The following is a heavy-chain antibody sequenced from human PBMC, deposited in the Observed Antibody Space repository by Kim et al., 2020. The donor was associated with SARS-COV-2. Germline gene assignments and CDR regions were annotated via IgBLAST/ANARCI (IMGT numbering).Heavy chain of an antibody. CDR3: VRDRRHYYDSSGYDY. CDR2: IYHSGST. CDR1: GGSISSSNW. J-gene: IGHJ4*02. V-gene: IGHV4-4*02. Sequence: SETLSLTCAVSGGSISSSNWWSWVRQPPGKGLEWIGEIYHSGSTNYNPSLKSRVTISVDKSKNQFSLKLSSVTAADTAVYYCVRDRRHYYDSSGYDYWGQGTLVTVSS. D-gene: IGHD3-22*01.